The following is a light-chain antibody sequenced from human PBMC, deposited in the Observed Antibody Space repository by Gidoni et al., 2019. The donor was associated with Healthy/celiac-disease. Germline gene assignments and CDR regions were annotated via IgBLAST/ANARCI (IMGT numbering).Light chain of an antibody. J-gene: IGKJ1*01. CDR1: QGISSY. CDR2: ATS. Sequence: IQLTQSPSSLSASVGDRVTITCRASQGISSYLAWYQQKPGKAPKLLIYATSTLQSGVPSRFSGSGSGTDFTLTISSLQPEDFATYYCQQLNSYHSFXQXTKVEIK. CDR3: QQLNSYHS. V-gene: IGKV1-9*01.